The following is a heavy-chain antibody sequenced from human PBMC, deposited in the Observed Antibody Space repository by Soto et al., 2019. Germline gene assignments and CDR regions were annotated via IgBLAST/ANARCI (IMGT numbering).Heavy chain of an antibody. Sequence: QVHLVESGGGVVQPGRSLRLSCAASGFTFSTTGMHWVRQAPGKGLEWVAMISHDGGEKYYTDSVKGRFTISRDTSKNNLYLQMNSLRPEDTAMYHCAKDLYGAGWYNYFDPWGQGTLVTVSS. D-gene: IGHD6-19*01. J-gene: IGHJ5*02. CDR2: ISHDGGEK. V-gene: IGHV3-30*18. CDR1: GFTFSTTG. CDR3: AKDLYGAGWYNYFDP.